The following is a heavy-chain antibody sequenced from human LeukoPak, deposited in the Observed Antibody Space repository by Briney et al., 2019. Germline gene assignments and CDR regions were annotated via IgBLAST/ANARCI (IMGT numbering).Heavy chain of an antibody. Sequence: SDTLSLTCAVYGGSFSGYYWSWIRQPPGKGLEWIGYIYYSGSTNYNPSLKSRVTISVDTSKNQFSLKLSSVTAADTAVYYCAMGCSGGSCYSGNWFDPWGQGTLVTVSS. CDR3: AMGCSGGSCYSGNWFDP. V-gene: IGHV4-59*07. J-gene: IGHJ5*02. CDR1: GGSFSGYY. D-gene: IGHD2-15*01. CDR2: IYYSGST.